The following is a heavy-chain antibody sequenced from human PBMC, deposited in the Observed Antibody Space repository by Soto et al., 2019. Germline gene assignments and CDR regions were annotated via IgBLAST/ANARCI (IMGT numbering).Heavy chain of an antibody. CDR3: GRLAEAATGHTDFDF. CDR1: GASIKSRKYF. Sequence: SETLSLTCTVSGASIKSRKYFWGWIRQPPGKGLEFVGSIHSSGGTYYNPSLKSRVTVSVDLSNSHFSLSLKSLTATDTAVYYCGRLAEAATGHTDFDFWGQGTLVT. D-gene: IGHD2-15*01. J-gene: IGHJ4*02. CDR2: IHSSGGT. V-gene: IGHV4-39*02.